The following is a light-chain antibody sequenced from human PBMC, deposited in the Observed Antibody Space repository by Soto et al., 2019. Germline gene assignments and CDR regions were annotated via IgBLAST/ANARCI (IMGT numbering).Light chain of an antibody. CDR1: SSNIGAGYE. J-gene: IGLJ1*01. V-gene: IGLV1-40*01. Sequence: QSVLTQPPSVSGAPGQRVTISCTGSSSNIGAGYEVHWYQHLPGKAPKLLIYGNTNRPSGVPDRFSGSKSGTSASLAITGLRAEDEADYYCQSYDSSQSASYVFGGGTKLTVL. CDR2: GNT. CDR3: QSYDSSQSASYV.